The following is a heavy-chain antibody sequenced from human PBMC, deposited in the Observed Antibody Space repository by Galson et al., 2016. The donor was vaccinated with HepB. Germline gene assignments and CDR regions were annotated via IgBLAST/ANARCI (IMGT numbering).Heavy chain of an antibody. CDR2: ISVYNGNT. V-gene: IGHV1-18*01. CDR3: ARDAGHYVSPFDY. J-gene: IGHJ4*02. D-gene: IGHD3-10*02. Sequence: SVKVSCKASGYTFTSYGISWVRQAPGQGLEWMGWISVYNGNTNYVQNLQGRVTMTTDTSTSTAYMELRRLRSDDTAVYYCARDAGHYVSPFDYWGQGTLVTVSS. CDR1: GYTFTSYG.